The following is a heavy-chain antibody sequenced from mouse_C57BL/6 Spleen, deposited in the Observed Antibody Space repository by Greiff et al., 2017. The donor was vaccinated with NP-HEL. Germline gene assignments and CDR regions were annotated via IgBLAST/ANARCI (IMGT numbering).Heavy chain of an antibody. J-gene: IGHJ1*03. D-gene: IGHD2-2*01. Sequence: QVQLQQPGAELVRPGTSVKLSCKASGYTFTSYWMHWVKQRPGQGLEWIGVIDPSDSYTNYNQKFKGKATLTVDTSSSTAYMQLSSLTSEDSAVYYCAREGLRRGRYFDVWGTGTTVTVSS. CDR2: IDPSDSYT. CDR1: GYTFTSYW. CDR3: AREGLRRGRYFDV. V-gene: IGHV1-59*01.